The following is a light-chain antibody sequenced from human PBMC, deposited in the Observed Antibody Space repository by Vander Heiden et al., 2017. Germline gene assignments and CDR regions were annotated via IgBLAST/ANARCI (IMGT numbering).Light chain of an antibody. J-gene: IGKJ2*01. CDR2: GAS. CDR1: QSISNY. CDR3: QQSYNSPYT. V-gene: IGKV1-39*01. Sequence: DIQMTQSPSSLSASVGDRVTLTCRASQSISNYLNWYQHKPGKAPNLLIYGASSLQSGVPSTFSGSGSGTDFTLTITSLQPEDFATYYCQQSYNSPYTFGQGTKLEIK.